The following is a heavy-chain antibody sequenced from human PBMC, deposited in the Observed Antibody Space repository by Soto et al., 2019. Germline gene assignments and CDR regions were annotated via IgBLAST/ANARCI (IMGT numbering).Heavy chain of an antibody. V-gene: IGHV4-4*02. CDR3: ARQLERGDLPEGFEY. J-gene: IGHJ4*02. CDR1: GDSISSSHW. D-gene: IGHD1-1*01. Sequence: QVQLQESGPGLVEPSGTLSLTCAVSGDSISSSHWWSWVRQSPGKGLEWIGEIFHSGATKYNPSLESRVTMSVDKSNNQLSLKLRSVTAADTDVYYCARQLERGDLPEGFEYWGQGTLATVSS. CDR2: IFHSGAT.